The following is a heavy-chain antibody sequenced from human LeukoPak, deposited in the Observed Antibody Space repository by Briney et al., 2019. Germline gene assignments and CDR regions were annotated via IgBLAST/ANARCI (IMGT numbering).Heavy chain of an antibody. J-gene: IGHJ4*02. Sequence: GGSLRLSCAASGFTFSNSGMHWVRQAPGKGLEWVAIIWDDGGSEYYADSVKGRFTISRDNSKNTLYLQMHRLRAEDTAVYYCARDLEGVGATQGFDYWGQGTLVTVSS. D-gene: IGHD1-26*01. CDR3: ARDLEGVGATQGFDY. CDR2: IWDDGGSE. CDR1: GFTFSNSG. V-gene: IGHV3-33*01.